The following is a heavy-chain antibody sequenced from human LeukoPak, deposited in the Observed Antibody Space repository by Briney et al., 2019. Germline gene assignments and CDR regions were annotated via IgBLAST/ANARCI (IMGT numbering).Heavy chain of an antibody. CDR2: VYSSGTT. D-gene: IGHD3-16*02. V-gene: IGHV4-4*07. CDR1: GGSISNAY. J-gene: IGHJ3*02. Sequence: SETLSLTCTVSGGSISNAYWAWIRQPVGKGLEWIGRVYSSGTTNYNPSLKSRVTMSVDTSKNQFSLKLSSVTAADTAVYYCARDDYVWGSYRYLPRNTFDIWGQGTMVTVSS. CDR3: ARDDYVWGSYRYLPRNTFDI.